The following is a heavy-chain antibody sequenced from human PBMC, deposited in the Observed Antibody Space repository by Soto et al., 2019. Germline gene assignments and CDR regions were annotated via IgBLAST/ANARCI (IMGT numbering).Heavy chain of an antibody. CDR3: ARGRDILTGPFIDY. CDR2: MNPNSGNT. J-gene: IGHJ4*02. D-gene: IGHD3-9*01. V-gene: IGHV1-8*01. Sequence: QVQLVQSGAEVKKPGASVKVSCKASGYTFTSYDINWVRQATGQGLEWMGWMNPNSGNTGYAQKFKGRVTMTRNTSISTAYMELSSLRSEDTAVYYCARGRDILTGPFIDYWGQGTLVTVSS. CDR1: GYTFTSYD.